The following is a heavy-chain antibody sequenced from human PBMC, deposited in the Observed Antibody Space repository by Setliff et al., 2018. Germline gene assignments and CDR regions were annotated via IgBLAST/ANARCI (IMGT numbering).Heavy chain of an antibody. D-gene: IGHD6-25*01. CDR1: GYSFPSYW. V-gene: IGHV5-51*01. Sequence: GESLKISCKASGYSFPSYWIGWVRQVPGKGLEWMGIIYPGDSHTRYSPSFQGQVTISADKSILTAFLQWTYLKASDSAMYYCARLGRNNSAPPGDYWGQGTLVTVS. J-gene: IGHJ4*02. CDR3: ARLGRNNSAPPGDY. CDR2: IYPGDSHT.